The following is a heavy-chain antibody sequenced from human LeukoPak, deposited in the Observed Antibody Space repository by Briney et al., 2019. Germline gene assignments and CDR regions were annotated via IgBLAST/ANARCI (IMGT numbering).Heavy chain of an antibody. CDR3: AASNWLRDSNFDS. V-gene: IGHV4-61*02. D-gene: IGHD4-11*01. CDR1: GGSISSGSYY. CDR2: IYTSGST. J-gene: IGHJ4*02. Sequence: SETLSLTCTVSGGSISSGSYYWSWIRRPAGKGLEWIGRIYTSGSTNYNPSLKSRVTISVDTSKNEFSLKLSSVTAADTAVYYCAASNWLRDSNFDSWGQGTLVTVSS.